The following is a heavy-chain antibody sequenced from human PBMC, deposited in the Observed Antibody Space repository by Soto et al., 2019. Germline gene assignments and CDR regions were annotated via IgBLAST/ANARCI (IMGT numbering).Heavy chain of an antibody. Sequence: SVKVSCKASGGTFSSYTISWVRQAPGQGLEWMGRIIPILGIANYAQKFQGRVTITADKSTSTAYMELSSLRSEDTAVYYCGRAGYCSSTSCHNWFDPWGQGTLVTSPQ. J-gene: IGHJ5*02. CDR3: GRAGYCSSTSCHNWFDP. CDR2: IIPILGIA. V-gene: IGHV1-69*02. CDR1: GGTFSSYT. D-gene: IGHD2-2*01.